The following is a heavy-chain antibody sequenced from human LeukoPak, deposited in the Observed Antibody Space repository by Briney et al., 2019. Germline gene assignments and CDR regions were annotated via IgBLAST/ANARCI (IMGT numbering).Heavy chain of an antibody. D-gene: IGHD3-10*01. CDR3: ATDRTMVRGVIYAFDI. CDR1: GYTLTELS. J-gene: IGHJ3*02. V-gene: IGHV1-24*01. Sequence: ASVKVSCKVSGYTLTELSMHWVRQAPGKGLEWMGGFDPEDGETIYAQKFQGRVTMTEDTSTDTAYMELSSLRSEDTAVYYCATDRTMVRGVIYAFDIWGQGTMVTVSS. CDR2: FDPEDGET.